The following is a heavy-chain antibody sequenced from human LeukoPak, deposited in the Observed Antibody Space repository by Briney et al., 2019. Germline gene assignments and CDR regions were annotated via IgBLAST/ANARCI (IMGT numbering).Heavy chain of an antibody. CDR3: AREMDYYDSRPIDY. CDR1: GFTFSSYA. J-gene: IGHJ4*02. V-gene: IGHV3-23*01. CDR2: ISDSGGRT. D-gene: IGHD3-22*01. Sequence: GGSLRLSCAASGFTFSSYAMTWVRQAPGKGLEWVSSISDSGGRTYHADSVRGRFTISRDNSKNTLFVQMNSLRAEDTAVYYFAREMDYYDSRPIDYWGQGTLVTVSS.